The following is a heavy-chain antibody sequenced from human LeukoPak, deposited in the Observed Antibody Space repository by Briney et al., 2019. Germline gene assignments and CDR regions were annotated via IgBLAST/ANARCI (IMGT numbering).Heavy chain of an antibody. V-gene: IGHV3-33*01. CDR3: ARVGCSGGSCYSVTYYYYGMDV. CDR2: IWYDRSNK. Sequence: GGSLRLSCAASGFTFGSYGMHWVRQAPGKGLEWVAVIWYDRSNKYYADSVKGRFTISRDNSKNTLYLQMNSLRAEDTAVYYCARVGCSGGSCYSVTYYYYGMDVWGQGTTVTVSS. J-gene: IGHJ6*02. CDR1: GFTFGSYG. D-gene: IGHD2-15*01.